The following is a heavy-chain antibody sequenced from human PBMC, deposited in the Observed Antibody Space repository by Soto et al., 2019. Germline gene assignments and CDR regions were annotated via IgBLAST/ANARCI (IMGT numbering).Heavy chain of an antibody. Sequence: GASVKVSCKASGFTFTSSAMQWVRQARGQRLEWIGWIVVGSGNTNYAQKFQERVTITRDMSTSTAYMELSSLRSEDTAVYYCAAGIAAAGLDAFDFWGQGTMVTVSS. D-gene: IGHD6-13*01. V-gene: IGHV1-58*02. CDR1: GFTFTSSA. J-gene: IGHJ3*01. CDR2: IVVGSGNT. CDR3: AAGIAAAGLDAFDF.